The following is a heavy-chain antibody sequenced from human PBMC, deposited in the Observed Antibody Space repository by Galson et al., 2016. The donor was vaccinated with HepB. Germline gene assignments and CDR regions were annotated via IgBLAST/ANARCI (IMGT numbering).Heavy chain of an antibody. D-gene: IGHD1-26*01. V-gene: IGHV1-3*01. J-gene: IGHJ4*02. CDR2: INAGNGNT. CDR3: ARASWEFPSNFDY. Sequence: SVKVSCKASGYTFTRYLTHWVRQAPGQRPEWMGWINAGNGNTMYSQKFQDRITITRDTSASTAYLELGSLRFEDTAVYYCARASWEFPSNFDYWGQGTLVTVSS. CDR1: GYTFTRYL.